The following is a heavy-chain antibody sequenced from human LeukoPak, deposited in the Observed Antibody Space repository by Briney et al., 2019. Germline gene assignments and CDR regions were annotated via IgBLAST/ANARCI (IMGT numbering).Heavy chain of an antibody. CDR2: IRSDGSNK. CDR1: GFSFSSYG. CDR3: ARVKVYIVATIVLVRGGYYMDV. V-gene: IGHV3-30*02. J-gene: IGHJ6*03. D-gene: IGHD5-12*01. Sequence: GGSLRLSCAGSGFSFSSYGMHWVRQAPGKGLEWMAFIRSDGSNKYYADSVKGRFTISRDNSKNTLYLQMNSLRAEDTAVYYCARVKVYIVATIVLVRGGYYMDVWGKGTTVTVSS.